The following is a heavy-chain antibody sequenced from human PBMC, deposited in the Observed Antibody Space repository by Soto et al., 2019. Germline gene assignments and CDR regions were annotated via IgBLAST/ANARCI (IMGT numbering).Heavy chain of an antibody. J-gene: IGHJ4*02. Sequence: PGGSLRLSGRVSGFTFSDFSINWVRQAPNKGLEWVSTMTGSGDTTYYAESVKGQFTISRDNSKNTLFLHMTALRADDTAIYFCAKQVYGGNQSPFGSWGQGTLVPLCS. D-gene: IGHD4-17*01. CDR1: GFTFSDFS. CDR3: AKQVYGGNQSPFGS. V-gene: IGHV3-23*01. CDR2: MTGSGDTT.